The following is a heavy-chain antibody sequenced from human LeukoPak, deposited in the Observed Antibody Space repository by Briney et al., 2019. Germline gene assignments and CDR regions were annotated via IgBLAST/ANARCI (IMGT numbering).Heavy chain of an antibody. J-gene: IGHJ3*02. CDR3: ARNTGSTGLIRDAFDI. CDR2: ISSGSSYI. CDR1: GFTFSTYS. Sequence: PGVSLRLSCAASGFTFSTYSMNWVRQAPGKGLEWVSSISSGSSYIYYADSVKGRFTISRDHAKNSLYLQMNSLRAEDTAVYYCARNTGSTGLIRDAFDIWGQGTVVTVSS. D-gene: IGHD6-19*01. V-gene: IGHV3-21*01.